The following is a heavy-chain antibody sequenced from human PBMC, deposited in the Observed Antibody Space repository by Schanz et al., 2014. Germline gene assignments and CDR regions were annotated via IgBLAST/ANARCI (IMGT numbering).Heavy chain of an antibody. Sequence: QVHLVQSEAAVKKPGASVKVSCKASGYFFSSYGISWVRQAPGQGLEWMGWINVGNGNMKYSQKFQGRVTITRDTSASTAYMELTSLRSEDTAVYYCARGGGPEDVFDIWGQGTILTVSS. CDR1: GYFFSSYG. CDR3: ARGGGPEDVFDI. D-gene: IGHD5-12*01. J-gene: IGHJ3*02. CDR2: INVGNGNM. V-gene: IGHV1-18*01.